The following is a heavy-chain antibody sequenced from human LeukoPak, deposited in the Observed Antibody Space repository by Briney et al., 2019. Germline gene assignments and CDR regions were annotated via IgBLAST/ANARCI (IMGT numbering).Heavy chain of an antibody. CDR2: IKGDGSEK. D-gene: IGHD1-26*01. CDR3: ARDRRGGSYPARTDY. J-gene: IGHJ4*02. V-gene: IGHV3-7*03. CDR1: GFTFSSYG. Sequence: GGSLRLSCAASGFTFSSYGMHWVRQAPGKGLEWVANIKGDGSEKYDVDSVKGRFTISRDNAKNALYLQMNSLRAEDTAVYYCARDRRGGSYPARTDYWGQGTLVTVSS.